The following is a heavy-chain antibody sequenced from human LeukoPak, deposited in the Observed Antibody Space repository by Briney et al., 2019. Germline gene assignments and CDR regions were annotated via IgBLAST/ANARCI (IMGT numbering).Heavy chain of an antibody. Sequence: PSETLSLTCAVYGGSFSGYYWSWIRQPPGRGLEWIGEINHSGSTNYNPSLKSRVTMSVDTSKNQFSLKLSSVTAADTAVYYCARGEWEIGLFFDYWGQGTLVTVSS. J-gene: IGHJ4*02. D-gene: IGHD1-26*01. CDR1: GGSFSGYY. CDR3: ARGEWEIGLFFDY. CDR2: INHSGST. V-gene: IGHV4-34*01.